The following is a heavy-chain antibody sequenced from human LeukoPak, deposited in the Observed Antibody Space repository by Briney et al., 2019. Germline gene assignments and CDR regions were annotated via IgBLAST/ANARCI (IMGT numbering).Heavy chain of an antibody. CDR2: ISYDGNNK. CDR3: AKGVSSWYPPHFDY. J-gene: IGHJ4*02. Sequence: GGSLRLSCAASGFTFSSYGMHWVRQAPGKGLEWVAVISYDGNNKYYAESVKGRFTISRDNPKSTLYLQMNSLIAEDTAVYYCAKGVSSWYPPHFDYWGQGTLITVSS. D-gene: IGHD6-13*01. CDR1: GFTFSSYG. V-gene: IGHV3-30*18.